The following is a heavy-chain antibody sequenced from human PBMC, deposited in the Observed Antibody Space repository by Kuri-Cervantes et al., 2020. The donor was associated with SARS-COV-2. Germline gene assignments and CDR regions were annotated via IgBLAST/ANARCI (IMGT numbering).Heavy chain of an antibody. J-gene: IGHJ4*02. CDR1: GFSLITSGMC. D-gene: IGHD4-11*01. CDR3: ARVQATTVIADF. Sequence: SGPTLVKPTQTLTLTCTFSGFSLITSGMCVSWIRQPPGKALEWLAHIDWDDDKYYSTSLKTRLTISKDTSKNQVVLTMTNMDPVDTTTYYCARVQATTVIADFWGQGTLVTVSS. V-gene: IGHV2-70*01. CDR2: IDWDDDK.